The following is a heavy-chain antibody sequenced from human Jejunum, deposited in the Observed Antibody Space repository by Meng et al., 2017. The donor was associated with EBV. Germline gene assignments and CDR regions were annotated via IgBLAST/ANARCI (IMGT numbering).Heavy chain of an antibody. CDR1: RGPFSGYY. V-gene: IGHV4-34*02. Sequence: QVQRQQVGAGLLKPAQTLSVPCAVYRGPFSGYYWSWIRQHPGKGLEWIGEINHSGSTNYNPSLRSRVTISVETSKNQFSLRLNSVTAADTAVYYCARVAFSYTTRSLDSWGQGTLVTVSS. D-gene: IGHD3-16*02. CDR3: ARVAFSYTTRSLDS. J-gene: IGHJ4*02. CDR2: INHSGST.